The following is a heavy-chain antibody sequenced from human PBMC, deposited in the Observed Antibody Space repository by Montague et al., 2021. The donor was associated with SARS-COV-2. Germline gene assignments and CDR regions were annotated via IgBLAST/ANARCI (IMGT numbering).Heavy chain of an antibody. V-gene: IGHV3-21*01. J-gene: IGHJ4*02. CDR1: GFTFSSYS. Sequence: SLRLSCSASGFTFSSYSMNWVRQAPGKGLEWVSSISSSSSYIYYXDSVKGRFTISRDNAKNSLYLQMNSLRAEDTAVYYCARETNWSYGSSFDYWGQGTLVTVSS. CDR2: ISSSSSYI. D-gene: IGHD1-26*01. CDR3: ARETNWSYGSSFDY.